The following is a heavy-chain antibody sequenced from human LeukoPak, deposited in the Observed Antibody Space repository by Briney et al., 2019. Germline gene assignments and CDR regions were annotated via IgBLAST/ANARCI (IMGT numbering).Heavy chain of an antibody. CDR1: GFTYSSYT. CDR3: AKNRGLAAALMEY. J-gene: IGHJ4*02. D-gene: IGHD6-13*01. CDR2: ISGSGGTA. Sequence: GGSLRLSCAASGFTYSSYTMSLVRQAAGKGLEWVSAISGSGGTAYYADSVKGRFTVSRDNSRKTLYLQMNSLRAEDTAVYYCAKNRGLAAALMEYWGQGTLVTVSS. V-gene: IGHV3-23*01.